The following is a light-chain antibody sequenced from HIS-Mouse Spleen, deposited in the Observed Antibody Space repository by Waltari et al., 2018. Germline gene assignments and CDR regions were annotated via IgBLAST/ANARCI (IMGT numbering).Light chain of an antibody. Sequence: QSALTQPRSVSGSPGQSVTISCTGTSSDVGGYNYVSWYQQHPGKAPKLMIYDVSKRPSGVPDRFSGSKSGNPASLTISGLQAEDEADYYCCSYAGSPWVFGGGTKLTVL. CDR1: SSDVGGYNY. CDR2: DVS. V-gene: IGLV2-11*01. J-gene: IGLJ3*02. CDR3: CSYAGSPWV.